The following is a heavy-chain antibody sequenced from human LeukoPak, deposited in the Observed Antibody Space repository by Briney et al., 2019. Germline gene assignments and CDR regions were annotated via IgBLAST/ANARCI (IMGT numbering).Heavy chain of an antibody. CDR2: INHSGST. Sequence: SETLSLTCAVYGGSFSGYYWSWIRQPPGKGLEWIGEINHSGSTNYNPSLKSRVTISVDTSKNQFSLKLSSVTAADTAVYYCARSRGEEFDYWGQGTLVTVSS. V-gene: IGHV4-34*01. CDR3: ARSRGEEFDY. CDR1: GGSFSGYY. J-gene: IGHJ4*02. D-gene: IGHD2-21*01.